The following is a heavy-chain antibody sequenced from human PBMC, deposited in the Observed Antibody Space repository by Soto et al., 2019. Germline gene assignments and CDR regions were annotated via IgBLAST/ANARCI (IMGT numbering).Heavy chain of an antibody. J-gene: IGHJ2*01. V-gene: IGHV4-59*08. CDR1: GASCSSDY. Sequence: VQLQESGPGLVKPSETLSLTCTISGASCSSDYWTWIRQPPGNGLALIGYIYFSGVTNYNPSLKGRLTMSVDTSKNQFSLKLSSVTAADTSVYYCARRNVRWLHYVSFDLWGRSTLVTVSS. CDR3: ARRNVRWLHYVSFDL. CDR2: IYFSGVT. D-gene: IGHD3-16*01.